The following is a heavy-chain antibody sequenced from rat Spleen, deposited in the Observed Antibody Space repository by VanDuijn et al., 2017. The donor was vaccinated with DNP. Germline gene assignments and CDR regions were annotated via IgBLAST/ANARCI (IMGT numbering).Heavy chain of an antibody. Sequence: EVKLVESGGGLVQPGRALKLSCAASGFNFNDYWMGWVRQAPGKGLEWIGEINQASNIIKYSPSLKDKFTVSRDNAQNTLYLQMSKLGSEATAIYYCASEDKGVDAWGQGVSVTVSS. V-gene: IGHV4-2*01. CDR1: GFNFNDYW. D-gene: IGHD2-2*01. J-gene: IGHJ4*01. CDR3: ASEDKGVDA. CDR2: INQASNII.